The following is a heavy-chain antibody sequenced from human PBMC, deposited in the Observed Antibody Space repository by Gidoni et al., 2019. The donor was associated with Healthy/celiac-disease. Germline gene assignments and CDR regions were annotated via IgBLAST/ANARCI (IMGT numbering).Heavy chain of an antibody. CDR1: GYSISSSNW. CDR2: IYYSGST. V-gene: IGHV4-28*01. CDR3: ARYGDSSGYYHYFDY. J-gene: IGHJ4*02. D-gene: IGHD3-22*01. Sequence: QVQLQESGPGLVKPSDTLSLTCAVSGYSISSSNWWGWIRQPPGKGLEWIGYIYYSGSTYYNPSLKSRVTMSVDTSKNQFPLKLSSVTAVDTAVYYCARYGDSSGYYHYFDYWGQGTLVTVSS.